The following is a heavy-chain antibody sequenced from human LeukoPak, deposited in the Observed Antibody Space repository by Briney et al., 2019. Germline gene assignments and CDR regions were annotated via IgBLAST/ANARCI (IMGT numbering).Heavy chain of an antibody. CDR1: GFTLSSYA. CDR2: ISYDGSNK. V-gene: IGHV3-30-3*01. CDR3: ARDNLQQLVHFDY. D-gene: IGHD6-13*01. J-gene: IGHJ4*02. Sequence: GGSLRLSCAASGFTLSSYAMHWVRQAPGKGLEWVAVISYDGSNKYYADSVKGRFTISRDNSKNTLYLQMNSLRAEDTAVYYCARDNLQQLVHFDYWGQGTLVTVSS.